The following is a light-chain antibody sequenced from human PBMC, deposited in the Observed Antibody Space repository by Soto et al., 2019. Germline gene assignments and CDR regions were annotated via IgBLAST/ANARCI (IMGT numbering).Light chain of an antibody. V-gene: IGLV3-21*04. Sequence: SYELTQPPSVSVAPGKTARITWGGNNIGSKSVHWYQQKPGQAPVLVIYYDSDRPSGIPERFSGSNSGNTATLTISRVEAWDEADYYCQVWDSSSDLVVFGGGTKLTVL. CDR2: YDS. J-gene: IGLJ2*01. CDR3: QVWDSSSDLVV. CDR1: NIGSKS.